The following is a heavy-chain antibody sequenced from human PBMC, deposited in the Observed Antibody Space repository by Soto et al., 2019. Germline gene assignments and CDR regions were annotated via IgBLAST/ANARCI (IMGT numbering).Heavy chain of an antibody. V-gene: IGHV3-23*01. CDR3: AKDTVRRDYYGSGSYYYY. Sequence: PGGSLRLSCAASGFTFSSYAMSWVRQAPGKGLEWVSAISGSGGSTYYADSVKGRFTISRDNSKNTLYLQMNSLRAEDTAVYYCAKDTVRRDYYGSGSYYYYWGQGTLVTVSS. J-gene: IGHJ4*02. CDR1: GFTFSSYA. D-gene: IGHD3-10*01. CDR2: ISGSGGST.